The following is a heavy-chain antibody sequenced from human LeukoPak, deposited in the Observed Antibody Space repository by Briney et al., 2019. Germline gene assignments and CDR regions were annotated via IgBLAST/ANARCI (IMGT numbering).Heavy chain of an antibody. D-gene: IGHD2-15*01. CDR1: GGTFSSYA. CDR2: IIPIFGTA. Sequence: GSSVKVSCKASGGTFSSYAISWVRQAPGQGLEWMGGIIPIFGTANYAQKFQGRVTITADESTSTAYMELSSLRSEDTAVYYCARDGGYCSGGSCYVPEGNYWGQGTLVTVSS. V-gene: IGHV1-69*01. J-gene: IGHJ4*02. CDR3: ARDGGYCSGGSCYVPEGNY.